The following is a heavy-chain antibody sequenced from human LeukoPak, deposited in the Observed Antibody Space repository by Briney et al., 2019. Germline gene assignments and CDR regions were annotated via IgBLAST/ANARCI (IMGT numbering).Heavy chain of an antibody. CDR2: IWHDASNK. V-gene: IGHV3-33*01. D-gene: IGHD6-19*01. Sequence: PGRSLRLSCAASGFTFSSYGMHWVRQAPGKGLEWVAVIWHDASNKYYADSVKGRFTISRDNTNNTVYLQMNSLRAEDTALYYCARDRGEVAVAAHFDYWGQGTLVTVSS. CDR3: ARDRGEVAVAAHFDY. CDR1: GFTFSSYG. J-gene: IGHJ4*02.